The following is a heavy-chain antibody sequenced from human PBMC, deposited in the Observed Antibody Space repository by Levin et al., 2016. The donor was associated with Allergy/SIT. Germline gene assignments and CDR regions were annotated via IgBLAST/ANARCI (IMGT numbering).Heavy chain of an antibody. J-gene: IGHJ4*02. V-gene: IGHV4-39*07. CDR1: GGSISRSSYY. CDR3: ASHLTMSGTRGFDY. Sequence: SETLSLTCTVSGGSISRSSYYWGWIRQPPGKGLEWIAEISLWGSTSYDPSLQSRVAISLDQSKNRFSLILNAVTAADTAMYYCASHLTMSGTRGFDYWGQGILVTVTS. CDR2: ISLWGST. D-gene: IGHD6-13*01.